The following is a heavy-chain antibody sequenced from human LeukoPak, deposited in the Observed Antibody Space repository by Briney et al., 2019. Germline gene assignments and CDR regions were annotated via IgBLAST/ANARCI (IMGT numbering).Heavy chain of an antibody. CDR2: FSSSSSYI. CDR3: ARADYSSGWLDAFDI. V-gene: IGHV3-21*01. J-gene: IGHJ3*02. D-gene: IGHD6-19*01. CDR1: GFTFSSYS. Sequence: TGGSLRLSCAASGFTFSSYSMNWVRRAPGKGLEWVSSFSSSSSYIYYADSVKGRFTISRDTAKNSLYLQMNSLRAEDTAVYYCARADYSSGWLDAFDIWGQGTMVTVSS.